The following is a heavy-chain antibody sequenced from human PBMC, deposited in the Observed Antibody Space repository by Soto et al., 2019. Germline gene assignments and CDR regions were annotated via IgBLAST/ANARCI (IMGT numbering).Heavy chain of an antibody. CDR2: INHSGRV. Sequence: TLSLTCAVYGGSLSGHSWTWIRQSPGKGLEWIGDINHSGRVNYSPSLKSRVTISLDTSKNQFSLTLSAVTAADTAMYYCSTRAYDTNGYYRFDPWGQGTLVTV. D-gene: IGHD3-22*01. J-gene: IGHJ5*01. CDR3: STRAYDTNGYYRFDP. CDR1: GGSLSGHS. V-gene: IGHV4-34*01.